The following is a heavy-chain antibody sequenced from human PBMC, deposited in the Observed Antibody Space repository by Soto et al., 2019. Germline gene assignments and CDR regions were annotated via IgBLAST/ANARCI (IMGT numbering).Heavy chain of an antibody. CDR1: GGSISSYY. CDR3: ARDHYDSSGYYSYFDY. D-gene: IGHD3-22*01. Sequence: SETLSLACTVSGGSISSYYWSWIRQPPGKGLEWIGYIYYSGSTNYNPSLKSRVTISVDTSKNQFSLKLSSVTAADTAVYYCARDHYDSSGYYSYFDYWGQGTLVTVSS. J-gene: IGHJ4*02. CDR2: IYYSGST. V-gene: IGHV4-59*01.